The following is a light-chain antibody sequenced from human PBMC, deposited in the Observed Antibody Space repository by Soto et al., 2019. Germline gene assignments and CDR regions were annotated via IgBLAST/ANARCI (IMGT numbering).Light chain of an antibody. CDR1: SGDIGSYNL. CDR2: EDT. Sequence: QSALTQPASVSGSPGQSITISCTGTSGDIGSYNLLFWYQQHAGKAPKLMIYEDTKRPSGVSDRFSASKSGTTASLPISGLEAEDEADYYCCSYAGRNSWVFGGGTKLTVL. CDR3: CSYAGRNSWV. V-gene: IGLV2-23*01. J-gene: IGLJ3*02.